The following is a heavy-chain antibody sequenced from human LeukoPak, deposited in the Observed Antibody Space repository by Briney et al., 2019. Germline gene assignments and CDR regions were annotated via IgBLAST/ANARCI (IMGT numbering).Heavy chain of an antibody. Sequence: SETLSLTCTVSGGSIRSYYWSWIRQPPGKGLEWIGNIYYSGSTNYNPSLKSRVTMSVDTSKNQFSLKLISVTAADTAIYYCARGPGDSFDYWGQGALVTVSS. CDR1: GGSIRSYY. J-gene: IGHJ4*02. CDR2: IYYSGST. V-gene: IGHV4-59*12. CDR3: ARGPGDSFDY.